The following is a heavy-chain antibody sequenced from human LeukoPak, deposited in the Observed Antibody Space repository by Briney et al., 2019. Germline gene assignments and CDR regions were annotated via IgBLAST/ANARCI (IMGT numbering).Heavy chain of an antibody. D-gene: IGHD5-18*01. V-gene: IGHV3-66*01. CDR1: GFTVSSNY. J-gene: IGHJ4*02. CDR2: IYSGGST. CDR3: ARDRWGYSYGGD. Sequence: GGSLRLSCAASGFTVSSNYMSWVRQAPGKGLEWVSVIYSGGSTYYADSVKGRFTISRDNSKNTLYLQMNSLRAEDTAVYYCARDRWGYSYGGDWGQGTLVTVSS.